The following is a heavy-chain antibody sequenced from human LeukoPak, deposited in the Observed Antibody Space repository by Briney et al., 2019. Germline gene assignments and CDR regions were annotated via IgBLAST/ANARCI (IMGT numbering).Heavy chain of an antibody. CDR2: IYPGDSDT. V-gene: IGHV5-51*01. CDR1: GYSFTSYW. Sequence: GESLMISCKGSGYSFTSYWIGWVRQIPGKGLERMGIIYPGDSDTRYSPSFQGQVTISANKSISTAFLQWSSLKVSDTAMYYCARHRTLKDPHDYWGQGTLVTVSS. CDR3: ARHRTLKDPHDY. J-gene: IGHJ4*02. D-gene: IGHD2-15*01.